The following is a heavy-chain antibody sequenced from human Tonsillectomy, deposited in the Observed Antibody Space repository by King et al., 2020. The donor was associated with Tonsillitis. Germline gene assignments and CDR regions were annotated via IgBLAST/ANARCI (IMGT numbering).Heavy chain of an antibody. J-gene: IGHJ4*02. D-gene: IGHD6-13*01. CDR2: ISWNSGRI. CDR1: GFSFDDYA. V-gene: IGHV3-9*01. CDR3: AKEAGYSSSWYEFDY. Sequence: VQLVESGGGLVQPGRSLRLSCAASGFSFDDYAMHWVRQAPGKGLEWVSGISWNSGRIGYADAVKGRFTIFRDNAKNALYQQMNSLRAEGTALYYCAKEAGYSSSWYEFDYWGQGTLVTVSS.